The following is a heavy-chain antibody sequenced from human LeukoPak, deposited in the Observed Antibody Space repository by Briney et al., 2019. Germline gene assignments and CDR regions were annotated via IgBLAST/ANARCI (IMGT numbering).Heavy chain of an antibody. CDR1: GFTVSSNY. CDR3: ARGSGGYYDSGRRYYYGMDV. V-gene: IGHV3-66*01. Sequence: GGSLRLSCAASGFTVSSNYMSWVRQAPGKGLEWVSVIYSGGSTYHADSVKGRFTISRDNYKNTLYLQMNSLRAEDTAVYYCARGSGGYYDSGRRYYYGMDVWGQGTTVTVSS. CDR2: IYSGGST. J-gene: IGHJ6*02. D-gene: IGHD3-22*01.